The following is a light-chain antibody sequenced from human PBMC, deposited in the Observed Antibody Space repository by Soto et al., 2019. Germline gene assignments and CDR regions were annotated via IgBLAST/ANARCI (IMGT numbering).Light chain of an antibody. CDR3: QHYKAFSPWT. V-gene: IGKV1-5*01. Sequence: DIQMTQSPSTLAASVGDTVTMTCRSSSKWLAWYQKKPGKAPKLLIYDVSNLERGVPPRFSGSTSGAESTLTITGLQPDDSATYYCQHYKAFSPWTFGQGTKVEIK. J-gene: IGKJ1*01. CDR1: SSSKW. CDR2: DVS.